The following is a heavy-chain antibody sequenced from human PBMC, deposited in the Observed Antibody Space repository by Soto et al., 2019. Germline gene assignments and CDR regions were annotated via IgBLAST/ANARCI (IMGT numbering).Heavy chain of an antibody. D-gene: IGHD6-6*01. J-gene: IGHJ6*03. CDR2: ISSNGVGT. V-gene: IGHV3-64*01. Sequence: EVQLAESGGGLAQPGGSLRLSCAASGFTLSGYAMDWVRQAPGKGLEYVSGISSNGVGTYYANSVQGRFTISRNNTNNTVYLQMESLMPEDMAVYYCARRARPDFYYTDVWGKGTTLTVSS. CDR1: GFTLSGYA. CDR3: ARRARPDFYYTDV.